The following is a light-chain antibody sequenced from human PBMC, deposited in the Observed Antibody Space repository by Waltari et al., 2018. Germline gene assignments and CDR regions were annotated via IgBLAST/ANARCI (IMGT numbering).Light chain of an antibody. J-gene: IGKJ1*01. V-gene: IGKV3-20*01. CDR3: QQYGNPPRT. CDR2: DAS. CDR1: QSVASRH. Sequence: ETVFTQSPGTLSLSPGERATLSCKASQSVASRHFAWYQQTPGHAPRLLIYDASSRATGIPDRFSGSGSATDFTLTITRLEPEDFAVYYCQQYGNPPRTFGQGTDVEIK.